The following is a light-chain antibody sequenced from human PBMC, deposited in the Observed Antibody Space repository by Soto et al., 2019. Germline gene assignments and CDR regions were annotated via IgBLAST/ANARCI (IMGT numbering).Light chain of an antibody. J-gene: IGKJ5*01. CDR1: ENVRTF. CDR2: GAS. CDR3: QQRNVWPPIT. V-gene: IGKV3-11*01. Sequence: PGERATLSCRASENVRTFVDWYQQKPGQAPRLLIHGASNRATGIPDRFSGSGSGTDFTLTISNLEPEDFAVYYCQQRNVWPPITFGQGTRLEIK.